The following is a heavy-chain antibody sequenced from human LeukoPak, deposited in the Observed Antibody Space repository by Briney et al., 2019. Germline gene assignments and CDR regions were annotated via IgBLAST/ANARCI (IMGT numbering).Heavy chain of an antibody. J-gene: IGHJ3*02. CDR2: IYYSGST. CDR3: ARRLRRDYDDAFDI. Sequence: QPSETLSLTCTVSGGSISSYYWSWIRQPPGKGLEWIGYIYYSGSTNYNPSLKSRVTISVDTSKNQFSLKLSSVTAADTAVYYCARRLRRDYDDAFDIWGQGTMVTVSS. D-gene: IGHD4-17*01. CDR1: GGSISSYY. V-gene: IGHV4-59*08.